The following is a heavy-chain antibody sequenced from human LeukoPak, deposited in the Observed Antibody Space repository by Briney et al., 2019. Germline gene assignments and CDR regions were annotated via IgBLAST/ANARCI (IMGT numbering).Heavy chain of an antibody. CDR1: GDSIGSNKW. CDR3: ARGGDWKFDY. J-gene: IGHJ4*02. Sequence: SETLSLTCAVSGDSIGSNKWWTWVRQPPGKGLEWIGEIHHSGRLNYSPSLKSRVTISVDKSKNHFSLNLNSITPADTAIYYCARGGDWKFDYWGQGALVTVSS. V-gene: IGHV4-4*02. D-gene: IGHD1-1*01. CDR2: IHHSGRL.